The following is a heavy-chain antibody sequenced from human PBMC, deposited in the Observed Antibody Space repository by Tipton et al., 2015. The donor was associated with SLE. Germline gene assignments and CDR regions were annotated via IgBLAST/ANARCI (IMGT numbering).Heavy chain of an antibody. V-gene: IGHV4-4*08. J-gene: IGHJ5*02. CDR1: GGSINNYY. D-gene: IGHD2-2*01. CDR3: ARQPSDMPAFWFDP. CDR2: IYSSGST. Sequence: TLSLTCTVSGGSINNYYWSWIRQPPGKGLEWIGYIYSSGSTNYNPSLKSRVTISVDTSENQFSLELSSVTASDTAVYYCARQPSDMPAFWFDPWGQGTLVTVSS.